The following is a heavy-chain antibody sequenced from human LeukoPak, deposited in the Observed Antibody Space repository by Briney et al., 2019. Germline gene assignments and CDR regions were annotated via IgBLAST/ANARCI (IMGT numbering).Heavy chain of an antibody. D-gene: IGHD2-15*01. CDR1: GYTLTELS. CDR3: ATDPVGNCSSASCYSVDY. CDR2: FNPEDGEK. Sequence: ASVKVSCKVSGYTLTELSIHWVRQAPGKGLEWMGGFNPEDGEKIYVQKFQGRVTMTEDTSIDTAYMELSSLRSEDTAMYYCATDPVGNCSSASCYSVDYWGQGTLVTVSS. V-gene: IGHV1-24*01. J-gene: IGHJ4*02.